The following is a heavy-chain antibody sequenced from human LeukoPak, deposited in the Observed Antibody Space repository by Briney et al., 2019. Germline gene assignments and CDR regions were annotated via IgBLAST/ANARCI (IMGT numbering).Heavy chain of an antibody. CDR2: ISPSGSAT. Sequence: GGSLRLSCAASGFIFGSYAMSWVRQGPEKGLEWVSTISPSGSATYYADSVKGRFTISRDNSKSTLYLQMNSLRDEDTALYHCARDKSASSPREWFDPWGQGTEVTVSS. CDR1: GFIFGSYA. J-gene: IGHJ5*02. V-gene: IGHV3-23*01. D-gene: IGHD6-6*01. CDR3: ARDKSASSPREWFDP.